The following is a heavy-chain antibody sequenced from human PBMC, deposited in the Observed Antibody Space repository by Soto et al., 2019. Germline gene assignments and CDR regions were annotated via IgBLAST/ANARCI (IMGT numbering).Heavy chain of an antibody. D-gene: IGHD2-15*01. CDR3: AKDPTSTWHDNWVDP. CDR1: GFNFNTFA. CDR2: ISSSGGSR. J-gene: IGHJ5*02. Sequence: GGSLRLSCAASGFNFNTFAMSWIRQSPGKVLEWVSHISSSGGSRDYADSVRGRFTISRDNSKHVLFLQMNSLRADDTATYYCAKDPTSTWHDNWVDPWGKGTLVTVSS. V-gene: IGHV3-23*01.